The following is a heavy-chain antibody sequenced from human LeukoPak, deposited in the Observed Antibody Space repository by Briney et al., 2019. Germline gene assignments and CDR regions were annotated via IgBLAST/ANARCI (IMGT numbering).Heavy chain of an antibody. D-gene: IGHD1-7*01. V-gene: IGHV3-11*06. Sequence: GGSLRLSCAASGFAFSDYYMSWIRQAPGKGLEWVSYISSTGSYTHYTDSVKGRFTISRDNAKNSLYLQMNSLRAEDTAVYYCVSRIAGTVLDAFDIWGQGTMVTVSS. CDR1: GFAFSDYY. CDR2: ISSTGSYT. CDR3: VSRIAGTVLDAFDI. J-gene: IGHJ3*02.